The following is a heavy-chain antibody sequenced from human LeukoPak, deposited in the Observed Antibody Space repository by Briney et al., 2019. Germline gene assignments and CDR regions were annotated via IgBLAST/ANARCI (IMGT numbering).Heavy chain of an antibody. CDR2: ISGSGGST. J-gene: IGHJ4*02. V-gene: IGHV3-23*01. D-gene: IGHD2-15*01. CDR3: ATLEGYCSGGSCTDY. CDR1: GFTFSSYA. Sequence: PGGSLRLSCAASGFTFSSYAMSWVRQAPGKGLEWVSAISGSGGSTYYADSVKGRFTISRDNSKNTLYLQMNSLRAEDMAVYYCATLEGYCSGGSCTDYWGQGTLVTVSS.